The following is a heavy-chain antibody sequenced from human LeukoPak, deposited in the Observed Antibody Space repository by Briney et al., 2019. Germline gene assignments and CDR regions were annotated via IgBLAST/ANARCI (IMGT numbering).Heavy chain of an antibody. D-gene: IGHD1-26*01. V-gene: IGHV1-2*02. Sequence: ASVKVSCKASGYTFTGYYVHWVRQAPGQGLEWMGWSNPNSGGTNYAQKFQRRVTMTRDTAISTAYMELSRLRSDDTAVYYCARGGGKYEAFDIWGRGTMVTVSS. CDR2: SNPNSGGT. CDR1: GYTFTGYY. J-gene: IGHJ3*02. CDR3: ARGGGKYEAFDI.